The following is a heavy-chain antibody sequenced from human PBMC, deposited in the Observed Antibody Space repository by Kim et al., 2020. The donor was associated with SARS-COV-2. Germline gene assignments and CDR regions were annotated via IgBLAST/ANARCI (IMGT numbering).Heavy chain of an antibody. D-gene: IGHD6-13*01. V-gene: IGHV3-15*01. J-gene: IGHJ3*02. CDR3: TTAGAAALDAFDI. Sequence: YAAPVKGRFTISRDDSKNTLYLQMNSLKTEDTAVYYCTTAGAAALDAFDIWGQGTMVTVSS.